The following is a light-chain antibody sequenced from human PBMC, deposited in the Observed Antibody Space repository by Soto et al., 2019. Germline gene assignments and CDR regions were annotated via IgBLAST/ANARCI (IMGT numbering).Light chain of an antibody. V-gene: IGKV3-20*01. CDR2: GAS. CDR3: QQYGSSLFP. CDR1: QSVSSSY. J-gene: IGKJ3*01. Sequence: EIVLTQSPGTLSLSPGERATLSCRASQSVSSSYLAWYQQKPGQDPRLLIYGASSRATGIPDRFSGSGSGTDFTLTISRLEPEDFAVYYCQQYGSSLFPFGPGTKVDIK.